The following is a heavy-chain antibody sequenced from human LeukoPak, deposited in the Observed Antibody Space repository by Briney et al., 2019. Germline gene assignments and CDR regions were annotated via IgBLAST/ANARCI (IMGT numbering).Heavy chain of an antibody. V-gene: IGHV5-51*01. D-gene: IGHD1-26*01. CDR3: ARLRSGRSWDAFDI. CDR1: GYSFTSYW. Sequence: GESLKISCKGSGYSFTSYWIGWVRQMPGKGLEWMGIIYPGDSDTRYSPSFQGQVTFSADKSISTAYLQWSSLKASDIAVYFCARLRSGRSWDAFDIWGQGTMVTVSS. CDR2: IYPGDSDT. J-gene: IGHJ3*02.